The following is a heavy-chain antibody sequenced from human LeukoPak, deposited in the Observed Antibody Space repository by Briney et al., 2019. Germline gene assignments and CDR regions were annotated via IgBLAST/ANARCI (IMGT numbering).Heavy chain of an antibody. V-gene: IGHV4-59*01. CDR3: ARSTTDSSGYYFDY. J-gene: IGHJ4*02. CDR2: IYYSGST. D-gene: IGHD3-22*01. Sequence: SETLSLTCSVSGGSISRYYWTWIRQPPGKGLEWLGDIYYSGSTNYNPSLKSRVTISVDTSKNQFSLKLSSVTAADTAVYYCARSTTDSSGYYFDYWGQGTLVTVSS. CDR1: GGSISRYY.